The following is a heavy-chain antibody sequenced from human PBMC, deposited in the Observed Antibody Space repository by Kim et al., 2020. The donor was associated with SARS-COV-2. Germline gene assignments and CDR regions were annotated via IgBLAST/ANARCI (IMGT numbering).Heavy chain of an antibody. J-gene: IGHJ4*02. V-gene: IGHV6-1*01. CDR3: ARDQDWQFDY. CDR2: TYYRSKWYN. Sequence: SQTLSLTCAISGDSVSNNNAAWNWIRQSPSRGPEWLGRTYYRSKWYNDYAISVKSRLTINPDTSKNQFSLQLNSVTPEDTAVYYCARDQDWQFDYWGQGTLVTVSS. D-gene: IGHD3-9*01. CDR1: GDSVSNNNAA.